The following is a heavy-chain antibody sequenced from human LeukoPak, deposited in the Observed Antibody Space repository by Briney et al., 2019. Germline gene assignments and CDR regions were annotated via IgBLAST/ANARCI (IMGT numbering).Heavy chain of an antibody. V-gene: IGHV1-69*04. J-gene: IGHJ6*02. CDR3: ARDSIVVVVAATGSYYGMDV. D-gene: IGHD2-15*01. CDR2: IIPILGIA. Sequence: AASVKVPCKASGGTFSSYTISWVRQAPGQGLEWMGRIIPILGIANYAQKFQGRVTITADKSTSTAYMELSSLRSEDTAVYYCARDSIVVVVAATGSYYGMDVWGQGTTVTVSS. CDR1: GGTFSSYT.